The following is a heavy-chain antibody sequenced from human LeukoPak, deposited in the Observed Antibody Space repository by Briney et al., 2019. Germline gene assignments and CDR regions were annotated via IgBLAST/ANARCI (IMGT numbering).Heavy chain of an antibody. V-gene: IGHV3-7*01. CDR3: AKDLTVVVPAAISSTRVSMDV. J-gene: IGHJ6*04. D-gene: IGHD2-2*02. Sequence: SGGSLRLSCAASGFTFSSYWMSWVRQAPGKGLEWVANIKQDGSEKYYVDSVKGRFTISRDNAKNSLYLQMNSLRAEDTAVYYCAKDLTVVVPAAISSTRVSMDVWGKGTTVTVSS. CDR1: GFTFSSYW. CDR2: IKQDGSEK.